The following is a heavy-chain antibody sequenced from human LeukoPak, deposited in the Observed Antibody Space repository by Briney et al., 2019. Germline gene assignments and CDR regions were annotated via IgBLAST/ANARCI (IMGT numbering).Heavy chain of an antibody. J-gene: IGHJ3*02. CDR3: ARLLAGAFDI. CDR1: GYCFTSYW. CDR2: FYRGDSDT. Sequence: GEALKISCKGSGYCFTSYWIGSVRQMPGKGLDWMRIFYRGDSDTKYSPSFQGQVTISADKSISTAYLQWSSLKASDTAMYYCARLLAGAFDIWGQGTMVTVSS. D-gene: IGHD3-3*02. V-gene: IGHV5-51*01.